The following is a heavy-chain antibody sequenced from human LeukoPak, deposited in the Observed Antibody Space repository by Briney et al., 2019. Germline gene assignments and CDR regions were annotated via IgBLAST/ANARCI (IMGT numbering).Heavy chain of an antibody. J-gene: IGHJ3*01. D-gene: IGHD1/OR15-1a*01. CDR2: IRGTGSST. Sequence: GGSLRLSCAASGFGFSNYAMAWVRQGPGKGLEWVSTIRGTGSSTNYADSVEGRFTISRDNSRNTLFLQMNSLRGEDTAVYFCAKGTLSIWPVPFDFWGQGTLVTVSS. CDR3: AKGTLSIWPVPFDF. V-gene: IGHV3-23*01. CDR1: GFGFSNYA.